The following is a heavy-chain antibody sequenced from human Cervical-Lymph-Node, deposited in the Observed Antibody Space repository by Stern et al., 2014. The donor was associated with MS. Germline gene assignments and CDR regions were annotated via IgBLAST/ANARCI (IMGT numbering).Heavy chain of an antibody. CDR3: ARAPTTVTTYDDY. D-gene: IGHD4-17*01. V-gene: IGHV4-61*02. Sequence: QLQLQESGPGLVKPSQTLSLTCTVSGGSISSGSYYWSWIRQPAGKGLEWIGRIYTSGSTNYNPSLKSRVTISVDTSKNQFSLKRSSVTAADTAVYYCARAPTTVTTYDDYWGQGTLVTVSS. J-gene: IGHJ4*02. CDR2: IYTSGST. CDR1: GGSISSGSYY.